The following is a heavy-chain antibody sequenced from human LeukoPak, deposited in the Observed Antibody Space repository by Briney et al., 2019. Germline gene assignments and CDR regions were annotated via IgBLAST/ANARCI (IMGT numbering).Heavy chain of an antibody. D-gene: IGHD3-3*02. J-gene: IGHJ6*02. CDR2: IYHSGST. Sequence: LRLSYAASGFTVSSNYMSWIRQPPGEGLEWIGYIYHSGSTYYNPSLKSRVTISVDRSKNQFSLKLSSVTAADTAVYYCARAGINYYYGMDVWGQGTTVTVSS. CDR3: ARAGINYYYGMDV. V-gene: IGHV4-30-2*01. CDR1: GFTVSSNY.